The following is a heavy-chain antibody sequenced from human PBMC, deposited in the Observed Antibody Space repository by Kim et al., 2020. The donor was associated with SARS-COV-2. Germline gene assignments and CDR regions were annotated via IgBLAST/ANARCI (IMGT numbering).Heavy chain of an antibody. CDR1: GYTFTSYY. Sequence: ASVKVSCKASGYTFTSYYMHWVRQAPGQGLEWMGIINPSGGSTSYAQKFQGRVTMTRDTSTSTVYMELSSLRSEDTAVYYCAGQYCGGDCYNWFDPWGQGTLVTVSS. J-gene: IGHJ5*02. CDR2: INPSGGST. D-gene: IGHD2-21*01. CDR3: AGQYCGGDCYNWFDP. V-gene: IGHV1-46*01.